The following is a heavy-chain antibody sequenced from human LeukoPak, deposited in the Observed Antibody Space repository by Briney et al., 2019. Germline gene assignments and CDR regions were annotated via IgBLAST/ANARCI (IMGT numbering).Heavy chain of an antibody. CDR1: GYTFTSYG. CDR3: AREGWYSSGWYYYYYGMDV. J-gene: IGHJ6*02. CDR2: ISAYNGNT. V-gene: IGHV1-18*01. Sequence: ASVKVSCKASGYTFTSYGISWVRQAPGQGLEWMEWISAYNGNTNYAQKLQGRVTMTTDTSTSTAYMELRSLRSDDTAVYYCAREGWYSSGWYYYYYGMDVWGQGTTVTVSS. D-gene: IGHD6-19*01.